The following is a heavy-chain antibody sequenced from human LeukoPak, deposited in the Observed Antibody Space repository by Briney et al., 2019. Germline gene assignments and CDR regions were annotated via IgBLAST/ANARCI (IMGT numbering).Heavy chain of an antibody. D-gene: IGHD3-3*01. CDR2: ISSSSSYI. Sequence: AGGSLRLSCAASGFTFSSYSMNWVRQAPGKGLEWVSSISSSSSYIYYADSVKGRFTISRDNAKNSLYLQMNSLRAEDTAVYYCARDVALGLEGPNYYYYMDVWGKGTTVTVSS. J-gene: IGHJ6*03. CDR3: ARDVALGLEGPNYYYYMDV. CDR1: GFTFSSYS. V-gene: IGHV3-21*01.